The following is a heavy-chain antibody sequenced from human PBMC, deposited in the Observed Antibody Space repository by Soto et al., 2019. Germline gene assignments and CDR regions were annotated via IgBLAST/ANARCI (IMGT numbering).Heavy chain of an antibody. CDR1: GYTFTSYG. Sequence: QVRLVQSGGEVKQPGASVKVSCKTSGYTFTSYGISWVRQAPGQGLEWMGWISGYNGDTKYVQKFQGRVTLTTDTSTNTAYMEVRSLISDDTAVYYCARDWVGDLAYWGQGTLVTVSS. CDR3: ARDWVGDLAY. J-gene: IGHJ4*02. CDR2: ISGYNGDT. V-gene: IGHV1-18*01. D-gene: IGHD4-17*01.